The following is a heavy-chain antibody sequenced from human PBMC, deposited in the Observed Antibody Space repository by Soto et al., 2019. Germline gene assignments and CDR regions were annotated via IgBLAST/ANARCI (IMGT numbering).Heavy chain of an antibody. CDR2: ISAYNGNT. J-gene: IGHJ6*02. CDR1: GYTFTSYA. Sequence: ASVKGSCTASGYTFTSYAMHWVRQAPGQGLEWMGWISAYNGNTNYAQKLQGRVTMTTDTSTSTAYMELRSLRSDDTAVYYCAKTLLPFLEWYPDVCGQGTTVTVSS. V-gene: IGHV1-18*01. CDR3: AKTLLPFLEWYPDV. D-gene: IGHD3-3*01.